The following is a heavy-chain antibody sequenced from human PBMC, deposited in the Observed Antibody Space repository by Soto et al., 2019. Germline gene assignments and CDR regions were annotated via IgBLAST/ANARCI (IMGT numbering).Heavy chain of an antibody. CDR1: GYTFSNYG. CDR3: ARVVPGAEAWFGP. Sequence: ASVKVSCKTSGYTFSNYGITWVRQAPGQPLEWLGGISLYSDGTSYAQKFRGRVSMTTDTSTTTAYMELRSLRSDDTAVYYCARVVPGAEAWFGPWGQGTLVTVSS. CDR2: ISLYSDGT. V-gene: IGHV1-18*01. J-gene: IGHJ5*02.